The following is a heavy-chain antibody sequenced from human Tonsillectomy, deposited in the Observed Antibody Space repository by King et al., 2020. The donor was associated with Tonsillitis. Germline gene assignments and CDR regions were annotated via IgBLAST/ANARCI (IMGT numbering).Heavy chain of an antibody. D-gene: IGHD1-26*01. J-gene: IGHJ3*02. CDR1: GFPFNNYA. CDR2: ISGSGGST. CDR3: AKELGDEVGDGFDI. Sequence: VQLVESGGGLVQPGGSLRLSCAASGFPFNNYAMSWVRQPPGKGLEWVSAISGSGGSTYYADSVKGRFTISRDNSKNTQYLLMNSLRGEDTAVYYCAKELGDEVGDGFDIWGQGTMVTVSS. V-gene: IGHV3-23*04.